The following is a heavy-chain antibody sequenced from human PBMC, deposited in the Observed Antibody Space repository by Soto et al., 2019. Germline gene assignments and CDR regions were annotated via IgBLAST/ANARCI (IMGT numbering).Heavy chain of an antibody. J-gene: IGHJ5*02. Sequence: VASLKVSCKASGYTFTSYGISWVRQAPGQGLEWMGWISAYNGNTNYAQKLQGRVTMTTDTSTSTAYMELRSLRSDDTAVYYCARSPLTYYYDSSGYKVNWFDPWGQGTLVTVSS. D-gene: IGHD3-22*01. CDR1: GYTFTSYG. V-gene: IGHV1-18*01. CDR3: ARSPLTYYYDSSGYKVNWFDP. CDR2: ISAYNGNT.